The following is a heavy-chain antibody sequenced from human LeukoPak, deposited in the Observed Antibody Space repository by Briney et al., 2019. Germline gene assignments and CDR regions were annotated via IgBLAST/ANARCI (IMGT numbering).Heavy chain of an antibody. Sequence: SETLSLTCTVSGGSISSYYWSWIRQPAGKGLEWIGRIYTSGSTNYNPSLKSRVTMSVDTSKNQFSLKLSSVTAADTAVYYCVRDWDVVVPAENYGMDVWGQGTTVTVSS. CDR1: GGSISSYY. CDR3: VRDWDVVVPAENYGMDV. D-gene: IGHD2-2*01. CDR2: IYTSGST. J-gene: IGHJ6*02. V-gene: IGHV4-4*07.